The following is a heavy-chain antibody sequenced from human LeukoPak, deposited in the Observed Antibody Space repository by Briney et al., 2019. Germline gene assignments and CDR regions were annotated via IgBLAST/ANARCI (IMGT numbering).Heavy chain of an antibody. V-gene: IGHV3-30*02. Sequence: PGGSLRLSCAASGFTFSSYGMHWVRQAPGKGLEWVAFIQYDGSNKYYADSVKGRFTISRDNSKNTLYLQMNSLRAEDTALYYCANSWTVYFRGVNYWGQGTLVTVSS. CDR2: IQYDGSNK. CDR1: GFTFSSYG. CDR3: ANSWTVYFRGVNY. J-gene: IGHJ4*02. D-gene: IGHD3/OR15-3a*01.